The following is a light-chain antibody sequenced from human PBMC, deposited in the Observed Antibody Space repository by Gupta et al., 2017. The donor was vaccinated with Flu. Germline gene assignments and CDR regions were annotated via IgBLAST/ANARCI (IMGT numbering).Light chain of an antibody. V-gene: IGKV3-20*01. CDR1: QSMSSSY. CDR3: QQDGSSPVT. J-gene: IGKJ4*01. Sequence: EIVLTQSPGTLSLSPGERATLSCRATQSMSSSYLGWYQQRPGQAPRLLIYAASTRAAGIPDRFSGDGSGTDFTLIIDKLEPEDSAIYYCQQDGSSPVTFGGGTKVEIK. CDR2: AAS.